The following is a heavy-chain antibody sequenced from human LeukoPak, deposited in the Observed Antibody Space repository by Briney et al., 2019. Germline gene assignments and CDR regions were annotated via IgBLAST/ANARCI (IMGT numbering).Heavy chain of an antibody. CDR1: GITLSNYG. D-gene: IGHD3-22*01. CDR2: ISDSGGST. V-gene: IGHV3-23*01. Sequence: GGSLRLSCAVSGITLSNYGVTWVRQAPGKGLEWVAGISDSGGSTNYADSVKGRFTISRDNPKNTLYLQMNSLRAEDTAVYFCAKRGVVIRVILVGFHKEAYYFDSWGQGALVTVSS. J-gene: IGHJ4*02. CDR3: AKRGVVIRVILVGFHKEAYYFDS.